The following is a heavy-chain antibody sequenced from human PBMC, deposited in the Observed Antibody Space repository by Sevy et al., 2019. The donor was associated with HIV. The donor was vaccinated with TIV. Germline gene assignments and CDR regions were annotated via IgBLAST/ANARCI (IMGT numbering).Heavy chain of an antibody. CDR1: GFTFSSYW. J-gene: IGHJ6*03. V-gene: IGHV3-74*01. Sequence: GGALRLSCAASGFTFSSYWMYWVRQAPGKGLVWVSRINSDGSSTSYADSVKGRFTISRDNAKNTLYVQMNSLRDEATDVYYCARGNENSRGRNYMDVWGKGTTVTVSS. D-gene: IGHD6-13*01. CDR3: ARGNENSRGRNYMDV. CDR2: INSDGSST.